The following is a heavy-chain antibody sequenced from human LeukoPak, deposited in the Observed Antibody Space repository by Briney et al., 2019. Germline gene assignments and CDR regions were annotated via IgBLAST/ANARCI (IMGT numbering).Heavy chain of an antibody. CDR1: GYTFTSYG. J-gene: IGHJ4*02. CDR2: ISAYNGNT. Sequence: ASVKVSCKAPGYTFTSYGISWVRQAPGQGLEWMGWISAYNGNTNYAQKLQGRVTMTTDTSTSTAYMELRSLRSDDTAVYYCARSDIVVVVAAIPDYWGQGTLVTVSS. CDR3: ARSDIVVVVAAIPDY. V-gene: IGHV1-18*01. D-gene: IGHD2-15*01.